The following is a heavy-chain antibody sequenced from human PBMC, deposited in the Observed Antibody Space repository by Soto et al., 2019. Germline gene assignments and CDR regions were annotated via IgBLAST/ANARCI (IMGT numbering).Heavy chain of an antibody. CDR3: AREDCSSTSCYLVDY. J-gene: IGHJ4*02. V-gene: IGHV3-33*01. CDR1: GFTFSRYG. D-gene: IGHD2-2*01. Sequence: VGSLRLSCAASGFTFSRYGMHWVRQAGGKGLEWVAVIWYDGSNKYYADSVKGRFTISRDNSKNTLYLQMNSLRAEDTAVYYCAREDCSSTSCYLVDYWGQGTLVTVSS. CDR2: IWYDGSNK.